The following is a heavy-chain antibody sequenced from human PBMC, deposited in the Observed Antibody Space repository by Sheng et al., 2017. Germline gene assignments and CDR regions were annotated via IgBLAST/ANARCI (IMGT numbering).Heavy chain of an antibody. J-gene: IGHJ4*01. CDR3: ARWPTGAYYLDY. V-gene: IGHV3-30-3*01. CDR1: GFTFSNSA. Sequence: QVQLVESGGGVVQPGRSLRLSCAASGFTFSNSAMHWVRQAPGKGLEWVAVISYDGVNNYQADSVKGRFTISRDNSKNTLFLQMDRLRAEDTAVYYCARWPTGAYYLDY. CDR2: ISYDGVNN.